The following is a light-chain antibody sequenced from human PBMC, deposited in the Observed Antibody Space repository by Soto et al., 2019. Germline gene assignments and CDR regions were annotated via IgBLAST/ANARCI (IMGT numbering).Light chain of an antibody. V-gene: IGKV1-5*03. Sequence: IEVTQSPSTLSASVGDRVTITCRASQSISSWLAWYQQKPGKAPKLLIYKASSLESGVPSRFSGSGSGTEFTLTISSLQPDDFATYYCQQYNSYSPRTFGQGTKVDIK. CDR1: QSISSW. J-gene: IGKJ1*01. CDR3: QQYNSYSPRT. CDR2: KAS.